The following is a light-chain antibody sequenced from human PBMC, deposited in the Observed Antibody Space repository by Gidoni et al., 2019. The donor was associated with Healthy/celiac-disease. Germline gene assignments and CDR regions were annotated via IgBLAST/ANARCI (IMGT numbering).Light chain of an antibody. CDR2: AAS. CDR1: QGISSY. Sequence: DIQLTQSASFLSASVGDRVTITCRASQGISSYLAWYQQKPGKAPKLLIYAASTLQSGVPSRFSGSGSGTEFTLTISSLQPEDFATYYCQQLNSYPPAFXXXTKVEIK. CDR3: QQLNSYPPA. J-gene: IGKJ1*01. V-gene: IGKV1-9*01.